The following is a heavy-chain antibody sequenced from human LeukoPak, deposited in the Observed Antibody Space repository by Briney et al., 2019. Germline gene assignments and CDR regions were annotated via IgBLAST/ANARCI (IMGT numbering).Heavy chain of an antibody. CDR3: ARLDAAAGRYLQFFY. CDR2: IHDSGST. D-gene: IGHD5-24*01. CDR1: GGSISNYY. J-gene: IGHJ4*02. Sequence: SETLSLSCTVSGGSISNYYWSWIRQSPEKGLEWIGYIHDSGSTNYNPSLKSRVTISVDTSKNQFSLKLSSVTAADTAVYYCARLDAAAGRYLQFFYWGQGTLVTVSS. V-gene: IGHV4-59*08.